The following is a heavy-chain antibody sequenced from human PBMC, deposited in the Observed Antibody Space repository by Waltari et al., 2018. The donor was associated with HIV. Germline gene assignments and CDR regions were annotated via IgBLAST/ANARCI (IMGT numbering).Heavy chain of an antibody. CDR3: ARDRWFGESHYYYYYGMDV. J-gene: IGHJ6*02. CDR1: GYTFTHYG. D-gene: IGHD3-10*01. Sequence: QVQLVQSGVEVKKPGASVKVSCKDSGYTFTHYGISWVRQAPGQGLEWMGWISTYDTNTNYAQKLQDRVTLTTDTSTGTAYMELASLRSDDTAVYYCARDRWFGESHYYYYYGMDVWGQGTTVTVSS. V-gene: IGHV1-18*01. CDR2: ISTYDTNT.